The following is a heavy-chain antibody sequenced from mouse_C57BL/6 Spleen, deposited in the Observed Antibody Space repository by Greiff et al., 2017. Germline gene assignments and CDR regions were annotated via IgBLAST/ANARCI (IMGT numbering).Heavy chain of an antibody. D-gene: IGHD2-12*01. Sequence: QVQLQQPGAELVKPGASVKLSCKASGYTFTSYWMQWVKQRPGQGLEWIGEFDPSDSYTNYTQKFKGKATLTVDTSSSTAYMQLSSLTSEDSAVYSCASRSYDLFAYWGQGTLVTVSA. J-gene: IGHJ3*01. CDR2: FDPSDSYT. V-gene: IGHV1-50*01. CDR1: GYTFTSYW. CDR3: ASRSYDLFAY.